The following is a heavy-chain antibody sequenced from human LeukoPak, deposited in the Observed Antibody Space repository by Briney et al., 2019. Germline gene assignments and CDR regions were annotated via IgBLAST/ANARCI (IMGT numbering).Heavy chain of an antibody. J-gene: IGHJ4*02. V-gene: IGHV4-39*01. Sequence: PSETLSLTCTVSGVSINSSNYYWGWIRQPPGKGLEWIGGIYYSGNTYYNPSLKSRVTISVDTSKNQFSLKLSSVTAADTAVYYCASLSGWWAAAGTWEFDYWGQGTLVTVSS. CDR1: GVSINSSNYY. CDR3: ASLSGWWAAAGTWEFDY. D-gene: IGHD6-13*01. CDR2: IYYSGNT.